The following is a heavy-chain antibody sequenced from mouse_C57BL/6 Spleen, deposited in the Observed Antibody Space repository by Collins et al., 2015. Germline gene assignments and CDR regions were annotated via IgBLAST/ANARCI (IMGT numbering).Heavy chain of an antibody. CDR2: IYPGDGDT. V-gene: IGHV1-80*01. Sequence: QVQLQQSGTELVKPGASVKISCKASGYAFSNYWMNWVKQRPGKGLEWIGQIYPGDGDTNYNGKFKSKATLTVDKPSSTAYMQLSSLTSEDSAVYYCARGDFYYFGYWGQGTTLTVSS. CDR1: GYAFSNYW. J-gene: IGHJ2*01. CDR3: ARGDFYYFGY.